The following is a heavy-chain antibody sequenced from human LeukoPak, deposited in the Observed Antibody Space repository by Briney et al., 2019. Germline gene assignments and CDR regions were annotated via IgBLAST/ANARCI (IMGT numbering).Heavy chain of an antibody. Sequence: PGGSLRLSCAASGFTFSSYAMSWVRQAPGKGLEWVSAISGSGGSTYYADSVKGRFTISRDNSKNTLYLQMNSLRAEDTAVYYCAKDSPTCGGGCYPDAFDIWGQGTMVTVSS. CDR1: GFTFSSYA. CDR3: AKDSPTCGGGCYPDAFDI. D-gene: IGHD2-21*01. J-gene: IGHJ3*02. V-gene: IGHV3-23*01. CDR2: ISGSGGST.